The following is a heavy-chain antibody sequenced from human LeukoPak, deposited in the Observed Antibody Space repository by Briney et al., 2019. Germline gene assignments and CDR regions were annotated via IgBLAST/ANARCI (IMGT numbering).Heavy chain of an antibody. Sequence: GGSLRLSCAAAGFTFSSDAMSWVRQAPGKGLEWVSAISGSGGSTYYADSVKGRFTISRDNSKNTLYLQMNSLRAEDTAVYYCAKDQRGAAGNFDYWGQGTLVTVSS. D-gene: IGHD6-13*01. CDR3: AKDQRGAAGNFDY. J-gene: IGHJ4*02. CDR2: ISGSGGST. CDR1: GFTFSSDA. V-gene: IGHV3-23*01.